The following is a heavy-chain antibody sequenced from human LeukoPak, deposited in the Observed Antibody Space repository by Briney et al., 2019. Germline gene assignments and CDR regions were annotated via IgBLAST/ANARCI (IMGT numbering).Heavy chain of an antibody. D-gene: IGHD3-22*01. Sequence: PGGSLRLSCAASGFTFSIYAMSGGREAPGKGRQWVSSITSRGESTWYVDSVKGRVTMTRDNSENTRYLQMHSLRAEDTAVYYCARDRPNYYGSDGHYYRRDGDYWGRGTLVSVSS. CDR1: GFTFSIYA. CDR3: ARDRPNYYGSDGHYYRRDGDY. V-gene: IGHV3-23*01. CDR2: ITSRGEST. J-gene: IGHJ4*02.